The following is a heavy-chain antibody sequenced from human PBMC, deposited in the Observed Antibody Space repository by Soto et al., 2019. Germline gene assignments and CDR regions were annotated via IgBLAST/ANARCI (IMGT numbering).Heavy chain of an antibody. V-gene: IGHV4-31*03. D-gene: IGHD2-2*01. CDR1: GGSISSGGYY. CDR3: ARGKYRESHFDS. J-gene: IGHJ4*02. Sequence: SETLSLTCTVSGGSISSGGYYWSWIRQHPGKGLEWIGYIYYSGSTYYNPSLKSRVTISVDTSKNQFSLKLSSVTAADTAVYYCARGKYRESHFDSWGQGTLVTVSS. CDR2: IYYSGST.